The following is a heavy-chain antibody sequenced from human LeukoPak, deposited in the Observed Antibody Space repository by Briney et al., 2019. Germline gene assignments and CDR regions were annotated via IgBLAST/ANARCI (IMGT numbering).Heavy chain of an antibody. J-gene: IGHJ6*03. D-gene: IGHD5-24*01. CDR2: IYHSGST. V-gene: IGHV4-38-2*02. CDR1: GFSINSGYY. Sequence: SETLSLTCTVSGFSINSGYYWGWIRQPPGKGLEWIGNIYHSGSTYYNPSLKSRVTMSVDMSKNQFSLKLSSVTAADTAVYYCARDKEATDNYYYYYMDVWGKGTTVTVSS. CDR3: ARDKEATDNYYYYYMDV.